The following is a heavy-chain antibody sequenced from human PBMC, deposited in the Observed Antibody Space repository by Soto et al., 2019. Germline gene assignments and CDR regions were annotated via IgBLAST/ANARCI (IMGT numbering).Heavy chain of an antibody. CDR2: IYYSGST. V-gene: IGHV4-39*01. J-gene: IGHJ4*02. D-gene: IGHD4-17*01. CDR1: GGSISRSSYY. Sequence: QLQLQEWGTGLVKPSETLSLTCTVSGGSISRSSYYWGWIRLPPGKGLEWIGSIYYSGSTYYNPSLKSRVTTSVDTSKNQFSLKLSSVTAADTAVYYCARHDYGGFGLWGQGTLVTVSS. CDR3: ARHDYGGFGL.